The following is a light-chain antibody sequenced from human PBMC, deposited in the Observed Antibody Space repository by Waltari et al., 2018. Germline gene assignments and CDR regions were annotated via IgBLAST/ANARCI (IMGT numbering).Light chain of an antibody. CDR2: EVS. CDR1: SSYVGGYNF. J-gene: IGLJ3*02. Sequence: QSALTQPASVSGSLGQSITISRTGTSSYVGGYNFVSWSQQDPGKAPKLMIDEVSNRPAWMSNSFSGAKSGNTASLTISGRQAEDEADYYCSSHTTSSIWVFGGGTKVTVL. CDR3: SSHTTSSIWV. V-gene: IGLV2-14*01.